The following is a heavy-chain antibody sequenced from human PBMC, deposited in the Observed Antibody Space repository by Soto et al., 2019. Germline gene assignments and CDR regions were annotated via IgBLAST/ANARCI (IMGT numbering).Heavy chain of an antibody. D-gene: IGHD2-2*01. J-gene: IGHJ6*02. CDR2: INSNGAFT. CDR3: VTTGHCSSGNCYEFRDYYYGMAV. CDR1: GFTFSNYA. V-gene: IGHV3-64D*06. Sequence: GGSLRLSCSASGFTFSNYAMHWARQAPGKGPEFVASINSNGAFTYYADSVKGRFTISRDSSRNTLNLQMRSLKIEDTAVYYCVTTGHCSSGNCYEFRDYYYGMAVWGQGTTVTVSS.